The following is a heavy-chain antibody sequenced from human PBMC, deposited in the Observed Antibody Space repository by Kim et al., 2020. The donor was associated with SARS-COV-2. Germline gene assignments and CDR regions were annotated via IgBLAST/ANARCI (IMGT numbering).Heavy chain of an antibody. CDR2: FDPEDGET. D-gene: IGHD3-3*01. J-gene: IGHJ4*02. V-gene: IGHV1-24*01. CDR3: ATDLGIFGVVMATN. Sequence: ASVKVSCKVSGYTLTELSMHWVRQAPGKGLEWMGGFDPEDGETIYAQKFQGRVTMTEDTSTDTAYMELSSLRSEDTAVYYCATDLGIFGVVMATNWGQGTLVTVSS. CDR1: GYTLTELS.